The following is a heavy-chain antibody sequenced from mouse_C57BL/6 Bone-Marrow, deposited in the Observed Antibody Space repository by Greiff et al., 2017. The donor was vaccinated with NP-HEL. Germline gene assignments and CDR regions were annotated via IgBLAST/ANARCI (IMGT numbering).Heavy chain of an antibody. V-gene: IGHV1-69*01. CDR3: ARKPYFDC. Sequence: QVQLQQPGAELVMPGASVKLSCKASGYTFTSYWMHWVKQRPGQGLEWIGEIDPSDSYTNYNQKFKGKSTLTVDKSSRTAYMQLSSLTSEDSAVYYCARKPYFDCWGQGTTLTVSS. J-gene: IGHJ2*01. CDR2: IDPSDSYT. CDR1: GYTFTSYW.